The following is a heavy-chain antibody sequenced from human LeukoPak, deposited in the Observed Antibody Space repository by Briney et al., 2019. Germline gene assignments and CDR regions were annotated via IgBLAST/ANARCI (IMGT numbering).Heavy chain of an antibody. CDR1: GFTLSGHW. CDR2: INSDESTT. D-gene: IGHD5-12*01. CDR3: ARYRGLGGGYYFDY. J-gene: IGHJ4*02. V-gene: IGHV3-74*01. Sequence: GGSLRLSCVASGFTLSGHWMHWVRQAPGKGLVWVSRINSDESTTVYADSVKGRFTISRDNAKNTLYLQMNSLTAEDTAVYYCARYRGLGGGYYFDYWGQGTLVTVSS.